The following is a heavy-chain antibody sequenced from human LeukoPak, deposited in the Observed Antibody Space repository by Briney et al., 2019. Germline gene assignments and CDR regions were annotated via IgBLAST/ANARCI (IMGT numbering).Heavy chain of an antibody. CDR3: ARGLGIPYYFDY. V-gene: IGHV1-69*01. J-gene: IGHJ4*02. Sequence: ASVKVSRKASGGTFSSYAISWVRQAPGQGLEWMGGIIPIFGTANYAQKFQGRVTITADESTSTAYMELSSLRSEDTAVYYCARGLGIPYYFDYWGQGTLVTVSS. CDR2: IIPIFGTA. D-gene: IGHD7-27*01. CDR1: GGTFSSYA.